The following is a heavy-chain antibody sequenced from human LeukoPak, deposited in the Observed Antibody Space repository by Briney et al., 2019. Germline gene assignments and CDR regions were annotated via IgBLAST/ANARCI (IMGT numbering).Heavy chain of an antibody. CDR3: ARVEDSSGYYQVRGAFDI. CDR1: GYSISSGYY. Sequence: SETLSLTCTVSGYSISSGYYWGWIRQPPGKGLEWIGSIYHSGSTYYNPSLKSRVTISVDTSKNQFSLKLSSVTAADTAVYYCARVEDSSGYYQVRGAFDIWGQGTMVTVSS. D-gene: IGHD3-22*01. V-gene: IGHV4-38-2*02. CDR2: IYHSGST. J-gene: IGHJ3*02.